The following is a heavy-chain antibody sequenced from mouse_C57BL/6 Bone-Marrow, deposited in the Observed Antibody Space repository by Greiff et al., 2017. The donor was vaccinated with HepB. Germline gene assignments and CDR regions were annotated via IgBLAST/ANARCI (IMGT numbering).Heavy chain of an antibody. CDR1: GFTFSDYY. J-gene: IGHJ2*02. Sequence: EVMLVESGGGLVQPGGSLKLSCAASGFTFSDYYMYWVRQTPETRLEWVAYISNGGSSTHYPETVKGRFTISRDNAKNPLYLQMSRLKSENTAMYYWARRGSSGYFDYGCQGTSLTVSS. CDR3: ARRGSSGYFDY. D-gene: IGHD3-2*02. CDR2: ISNGGSST. V-gene: IGHV5-12*01.